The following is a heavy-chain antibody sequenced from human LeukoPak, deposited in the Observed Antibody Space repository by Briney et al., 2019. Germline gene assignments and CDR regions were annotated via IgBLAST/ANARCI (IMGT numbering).Heavy chain of an antibody. CDR2: VHHSGST. Sequence: SETLSLTCTVSGDSISSYYWSWIRQPPGKGLEWIGYVHHSGSTNYNPSLKSRVTISIDTSKNHFSLKLSSATAADTAVYYCARWDYGDYGGYWGQGTLVTVSS. D-gene: IGHD4-17*01. J-gene: IGHJ4*02. CDR1: GDSISSYY. V-gene: IGHV4-59*08. CDR3: ARWDYGDYGGY.